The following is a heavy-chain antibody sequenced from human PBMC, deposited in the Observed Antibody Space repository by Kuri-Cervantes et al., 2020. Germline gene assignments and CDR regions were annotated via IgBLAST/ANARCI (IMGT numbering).Heavy chain of an antibody. CDR1: GGSISSYY. D-gene: IGHD3-10*01. V-gene: IGHV4-4*07. Sequence: SETLSLTCTVSGGSISSYYWSWIRQPAGKGLEWIGHIYTSGSIKYNPSLKSRVTISVDKSKNQFSLKLSSVTAADTAVYYCARGPPEYGSGKIDPWGQGTLVTVSS. CDR3: ARGPPEYGSGKIDP. CDR2: IYTSGSI. J-gene: IGHJ5*02.